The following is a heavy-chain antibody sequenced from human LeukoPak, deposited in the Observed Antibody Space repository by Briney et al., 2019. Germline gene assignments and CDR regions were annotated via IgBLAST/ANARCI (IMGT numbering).Heavy chain of an antibody. CDR2: IYYSGST. CDR1: GGSISSHY. D-gene: IGHD4-17*01. Sequence: SETLSLTCTVSGGSISSHYWSWIRQPPGKGLEWIGYIYYSGSTNCNPSLKSRGTISIDTSKNQFSLKLSSVTAADTAVYYCARDFRDGDSVFYYYYMDVWGKGTTVTISS. V-gene: IGHV4-59*11. CDR3: ARDFRDGDSVFYYYYMDV. J-gene: IGHJ6*03.